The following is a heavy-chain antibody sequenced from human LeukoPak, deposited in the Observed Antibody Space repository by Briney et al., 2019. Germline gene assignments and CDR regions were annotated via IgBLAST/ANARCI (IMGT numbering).Heavy chain of an antibody. CDR3: AKERYYDFWSGYYLYNWFDP. D-gene: IGHD3-3*01. CDR1: GFTFSSYG. Sequence: PGGSLRLSCAASGFTFSSYGMHWVRQAPGKGLEWVAVISYDGSNKYYADSVKGRFTISRDNSKNTLYLQMNSLRAEDTAVYYCAKERYYDFWSGYYLYNWFDPWGQGTLVTVSS. J-gene: IGHJ5*02. V-gene: IGHV3-30*18. CDR2: ISYDGSNK.